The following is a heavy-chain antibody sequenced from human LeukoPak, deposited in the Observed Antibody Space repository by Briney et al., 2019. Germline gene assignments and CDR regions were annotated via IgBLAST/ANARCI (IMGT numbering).Heavy chain of an antibody. Sequence: GASVKVSCKASGYTFTSYHMHWVRQAPRQGLAWMGIIFSDGGTKYAQTFQGRVTMTRDTSTATVYMELSSLRSEDTAVYYCAREPPGAYYFDFWGQGNPVTVSS. V-gene: IGHV1-46*01. D-gene: IGHD1-14*01. CDR1: GYTFTSYH. CDR3: AREPPGAYYFDF. J-gene: IGHJ4*02. CDR2: IFSDGGT.